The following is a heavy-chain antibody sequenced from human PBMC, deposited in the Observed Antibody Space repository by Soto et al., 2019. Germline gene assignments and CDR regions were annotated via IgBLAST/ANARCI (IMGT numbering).Heavy chain of an antibody. CDR3: VRDPIRYSSSWYG. J-gene: IGHJ4*02. CDR2: IKQDGSEK. Sequence: GGSLRLSCAASGFTFSNYWMIWVRRAPGKGLEWVANIKQDGSEKYYEDSVKGRFTISRDNAKNSMYLQMNSLRVEDTAVYYCVRDPIRYSSSWYGWGQGTLVTVSS. D-gene: IGHD6-13*01. V-gene: IGHV3-7*01. CDR1: GFTFSNYW.